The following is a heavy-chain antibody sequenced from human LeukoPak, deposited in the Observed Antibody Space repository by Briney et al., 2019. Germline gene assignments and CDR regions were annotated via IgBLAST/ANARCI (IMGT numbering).Heavy chain of an antibody. D-gene: IGHD2-2*01. J-gene: IGHJ5*02. Sequence: GGSLRLSCAASGFTFSDYYTSWIRQAPGKGLEWVSYISSSGSTIYYADSVKGRFTISRDNAKNSLYLQMNSLRAADTAVYYCARGRGVVRRNRNWFDPWGQGTLVTVSS. CDR2: ISSSGSTI. CDR3: ARGRGVVRRNRNWFDP. CDR1: GFTFSDYY. V-gene: IGHV3-11*04.